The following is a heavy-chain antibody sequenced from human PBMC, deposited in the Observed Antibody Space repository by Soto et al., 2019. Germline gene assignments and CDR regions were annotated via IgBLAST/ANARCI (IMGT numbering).Heavy chain of an antibody. CDR1: GFTFNSYA. Sequence: EVQLLESGGGLVQPGGSLRLSCAASGFTFNSYAMSWVRQAPGKGLEWVSSGTTYYADSVKGRFTISRDSSKNTLYLQMNSLRAEDTAVYYCARGSERYWGQGTLVTVSS. CDR2: GTT. CDR3: ARGSERY. J-gene: IGHJ4*02. V-gene: IGHV3-23*01.